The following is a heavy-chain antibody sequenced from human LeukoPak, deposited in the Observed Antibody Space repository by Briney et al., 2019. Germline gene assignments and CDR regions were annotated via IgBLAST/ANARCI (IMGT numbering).Heavy chain of an antibody. CDR2: IYYSGST. J-gene: IGHJ4*02. Sequence: SETLPLTCTVSGGSISSSNYYWGWIRQPPGKGLEWIGTIYYSGSTYYNPSLESRLTISVDTSKNQFSLKLSSVTAADMALYYCARHRSGVTYFDYWGQGTLVTVSS. D-gene: IGHD2-21*02. V-gene: IGHV4-39*01. CDR3: ARHRSGVTYFDY. CDR1: GGSISSSNYY.